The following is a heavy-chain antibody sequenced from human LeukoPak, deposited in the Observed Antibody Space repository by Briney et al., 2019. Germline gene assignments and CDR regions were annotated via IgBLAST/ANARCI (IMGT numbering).Heavy chain of an antibody. V-gene: IGHV4-61*02. CDR1: GDSIGSGDSY. CDR2: IYTSGSA. D-gene: IGHD3-3*01. Sequence: SQTLSLTCTVSGDSIGSGDSYWSWIRQAPGKGLEWIGRIYTSGSANYNPSLKSRVTMSVDTSKNQFSLKLSSVTAADTAVYYCARGSYDFWSGYYDFDYWGQGTLVTVSS. J-gene: IGHJ4*02. CDR3: ARGSYDFWSGYYDFDY.